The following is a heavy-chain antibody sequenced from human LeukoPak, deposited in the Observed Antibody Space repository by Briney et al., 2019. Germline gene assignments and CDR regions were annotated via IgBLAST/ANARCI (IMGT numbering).Heavy chain of an antibody. Sequence: PGRSLRLSCAASGFTFDDYAMHWVRQAPGKGLEWVSGISWNSGSIGYADSVKGRFTISRDNAKNSLYLQMNSLRAEDTALYYCAKGVVPTPKGFLDYWGQGTLVTVSS. CDR1: GFTFDDYA. CDR2: ISWNSGSI. D-gene: IGHD2-2*01. J-gene: IGHJ4*02. V-gene: IGHV3-9*01. CDR3: AKGVVPTPKGFLDY.